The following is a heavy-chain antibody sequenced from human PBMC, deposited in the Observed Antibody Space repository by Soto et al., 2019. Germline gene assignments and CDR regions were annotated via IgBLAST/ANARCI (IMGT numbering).Heavy chain of an antibody. D-gene: IGHD5-12*01. CDR3: ARGQEMATIGAYSDY. Sequence: EVQLVESGGGLVQPGGSLRLSCAASGFTFSSYDMHWVRQATGKGLEWVSAIGTAGDTYYPGSVKGRFTISRENAKNSLYLQMNSLRAGDTAVYYCARGQEMATIGAYSDYWGQGTLVTVSS. CDR1: GFTFSSYD. V-gene: IGHV3-13*04. J-gene: IGHJ4*02. CDR2: IGTAGDT.